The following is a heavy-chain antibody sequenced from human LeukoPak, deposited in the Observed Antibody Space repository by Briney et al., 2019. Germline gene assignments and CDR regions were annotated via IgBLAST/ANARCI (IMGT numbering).Heavy chain of an antibody. Sequence: PGGTLRLSCAASGFTFSSYWMHWVRQAPGKGLVWVSRINSDGSSTGYADSVRGRFSISRDNAKNTLYLQMNSLRAEDTAVYYCARGLSGYASSLGYWGQGTLVTVSA. D-gene: IGHD6-6*01. CDR3: ARGLSGYASSLGY. CDR1: GFTFSSYW. J-gene: IGHJ4*02. CDR2: INSDGSST. V-gene: IGHV3-74*01.